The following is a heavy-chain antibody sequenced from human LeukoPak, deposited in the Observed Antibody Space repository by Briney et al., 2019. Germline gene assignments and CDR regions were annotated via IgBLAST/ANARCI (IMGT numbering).Heavy chain of an antibody. CDR2: ISTSGST. D-gene: IGHD1-14*01. CDR3: TRDPRNLDY. Sequence: SETLSLTCTVSGGSISSYYWSWIRQPAGKGLESIGHISTSGSTNYNPSLKSRVTMSVDTSKDQFSLKLSSVTAADTAVYYCTRDPRNLDYWGQGTLVTVSS. CDR1: GGSISSYY. V-gene: IGHV4-4*07. J-gene: IGHJ4*02.